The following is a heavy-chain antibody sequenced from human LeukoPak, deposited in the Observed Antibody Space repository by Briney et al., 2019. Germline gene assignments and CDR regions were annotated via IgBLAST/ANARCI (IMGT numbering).Heavy chain of an antibody. CDR3: AKGGAARPNAAYYYYYYMDV. D-gene: IGHD6-6*01. J-gene: IGHJ6*03. CDR2: ISWNSGSI. V-gene: IGHV3-9*01. CDR1: GFTFDDYA. Sequence: GGSLRLSCAASGFTFDDYAMHWVRQAPEKGLEWVSGISWNSGSIGYADSVKGRFTISRDNAKNSLYLQMNSLRAEDTALYYCAKGGAARPNAAYYYYYYMDVWGKGTTVTVSS.